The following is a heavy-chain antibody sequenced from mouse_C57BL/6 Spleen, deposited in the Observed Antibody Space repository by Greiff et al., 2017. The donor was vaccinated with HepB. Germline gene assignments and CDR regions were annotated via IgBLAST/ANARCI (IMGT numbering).Heavy chain of an antibody. V-gene: IGHV1-64*01. CDR3: ASPFYDSYFDY. CDR1: GYTFTSYW. CDR2: IHPNSGST. Sequence: QVQLQQPGAELVKPGASVKLSCKASGYTFTSYWMHWVKQRPGQGLEWIGMIHPNSGSTNYNEKFKSKATLTVDKSSSTAYMQLSSLTSEDSAVYYCASPFYDSYFDYWGQGTTLTVSS. J-gene: IGHJ2*01. D-gene: IGHD2-3*01.